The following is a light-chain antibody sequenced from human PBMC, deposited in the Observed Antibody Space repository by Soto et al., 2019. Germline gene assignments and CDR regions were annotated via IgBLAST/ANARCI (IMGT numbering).Light chain of an antibody. V-gene: IGKV1-5*03. J-gene: IGKJ2*01. Sequence: DLQMTQSPSTLSASVGDGVTITCRASQTISNWLAWYQRKPGKASDLLIYKAASLEIGVPSRFSGGGSGTEFTLTISSLQPDDFATYYCQQYNSYPYTVGQGNELEL. CDR1: QTISNW. CDR2: KAA. CDR3: QQYNSYPYT.